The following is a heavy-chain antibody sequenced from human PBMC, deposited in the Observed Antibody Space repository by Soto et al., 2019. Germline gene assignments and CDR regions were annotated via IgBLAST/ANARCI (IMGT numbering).Heavy chain of an antibody. CDR2: ISAYNGNT. Sequence: QVQLVQSGAEVKKPGASVKVSCKASGYTFTSYGISWVRQAPGQGLEWMGWISAYNGNTNYAQKLQGRVTMTTDTPTSTAYMELRSLRSDDTAVYYCARGLFVLVPAAKGHTWFDPWGQGTLVTVSS. CDR1: GYTFTSYG. V-gene: IGHV1-18*01. J-gene: IGHJ5*02. D-gene: IGHD2-2*01. CDR3: ARGLFVLVPAAKGHTWFDP.